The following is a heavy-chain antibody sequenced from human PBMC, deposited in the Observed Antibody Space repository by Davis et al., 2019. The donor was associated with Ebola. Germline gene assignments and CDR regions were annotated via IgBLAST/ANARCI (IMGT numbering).Heavy chain of an antibody. CDR2: INHSGST. D-gene: IGHD3-10*01. J-gene: IGHJ5*02. V-gene: IGHV4-34*01. CDR1: GGPFSGYY. CDR3: ARASRYYYGSGRTNWFDP. Sequence: MPSETLSLTCAVYGGPFSGYYWSWIRQPPGKGLGWIGEINHSGSTNYNPSLKSRVTISVDTSKNQFSLKLSSVTAADTAVYYCARASRYYYGSGRTNWFDPWGQGTLVTVSS.